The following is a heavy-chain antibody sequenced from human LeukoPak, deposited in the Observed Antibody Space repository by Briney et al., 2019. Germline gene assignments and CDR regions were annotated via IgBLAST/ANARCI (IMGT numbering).Heavy chain of an antibody. CDR2: IYHSGST. CDR1: GGSISSGGYY. J-gene: IGHJ4*02. D-gene: IGHD2-21*01. Sequence: SQTLSLTCTVSGGSISSGGYYWSWIRQPPGKGLEWIGYIYHSGSTYYNPSLKSRVTISVDRSKNQFSLKLSSVTAADTAVYYCARGTPPVLFFDYWGQGTLVTVSS. V-gene: IGHV4-30-2*01. CDR3: ARGTPPVLFFDY.